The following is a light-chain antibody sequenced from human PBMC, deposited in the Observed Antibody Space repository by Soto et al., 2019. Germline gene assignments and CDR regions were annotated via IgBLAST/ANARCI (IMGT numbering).Light chain of an antibody. CDR1: SSDVGAYKY. J-gene: IGLJ3*02. V-gene: IGLV2-8*01. CDR3: TSYVGSNIWV. CDR2: EVS. Sequence: QSVLTQPPSASGSPGQSVTISCTGISSDVGAYKYVSWYQQYPGKAPKLMIYEVSKRPSGVPDRFSGSKSGNTASLTVSGLKAEDEADYYCTSYVGSNIWVFGGGTKLTVL.